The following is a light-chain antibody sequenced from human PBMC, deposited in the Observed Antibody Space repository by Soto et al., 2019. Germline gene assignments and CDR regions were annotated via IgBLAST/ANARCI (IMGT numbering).Light chain of an antibody. Sequence: QPVLTQPPSSSGTPGQRVTIPCSGSSSNIGSNTVNWYQQLPGTAPKLLIYSNNQRPSGVPDRFSGSKSGTSASLAISGLQSEDEADDYCAAWDDSLNGVVFGGGTKVTVL. J-gene: IGLJ2*01. CDR1: SSNIGSNT. V-gene: IGLV1-44*01. CDR2: SNN. CDR3: AAWDDSLNGVV.